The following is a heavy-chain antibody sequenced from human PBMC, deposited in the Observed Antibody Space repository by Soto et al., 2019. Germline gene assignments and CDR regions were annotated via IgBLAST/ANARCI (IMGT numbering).Heavy chain of an antibody. CDR2: IDPSDSYT. CDR1: GYSFTSYW. D-gene: IGHD3-22*01. J-gene: IGHJ4*02. CDR3: ARPSPDYYDSSGQHY. V-gene: IGHV5-10-1*01. Sequence: GESLKISCKGSGYSFTSYWISWVRQMPGKGLEWMGRIDPSDSYTNYSPSFQGHVTISAEKSISTAYLQWSSLKASDTAMYYCARPSPDYYDSSGQHYCGQGTMVTVST.